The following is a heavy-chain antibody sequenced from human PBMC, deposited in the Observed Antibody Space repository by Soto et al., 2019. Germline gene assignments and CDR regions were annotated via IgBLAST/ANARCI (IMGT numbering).Heavy chain of an antibody. Sequence: GGSLRLSCAASGFPFSSYAMSWVRQAPGKGLEWVSAISGSGGSTYYADSVKGRFTISRDNSKNTLYLQMNSLRAEDTAVYYCHGGIPAAMSGAFDYWGQGTLVTVSS. D-gene: IGHD2-2*01. CDR1: GFPFSSYA. J-gene: IGHJ4*02. CDR3: HGGIPAAMSGAFDY. V-gene: IGHV3-23*01. CDR2: ISGSGGST.